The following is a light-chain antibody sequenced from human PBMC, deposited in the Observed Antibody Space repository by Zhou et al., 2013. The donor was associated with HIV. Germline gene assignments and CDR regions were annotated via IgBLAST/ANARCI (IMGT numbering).Light chain of an antibody. V-gene: IGKV3-15*01. CDR2: GAS. CDR1: QSVSSN. J-gene: IGKJ1*01. Sequence: EIVMTQSPATLSVSPGERATLSCRASQSVSSNLAWYRQKPGQAPRLLIYGASTRASGIPARFSGSGSGTEFTLTISSMQSEDFAVYYCQQYNNWPKTFGPRDQGGNQT. CDR3: QQYNNWPKT.